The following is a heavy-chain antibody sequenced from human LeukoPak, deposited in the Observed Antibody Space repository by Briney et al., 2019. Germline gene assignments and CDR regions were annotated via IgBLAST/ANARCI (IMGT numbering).Heavy chain of an antibody. J-gene: IGHJ5*02. V-gene: IGHV3-23*01. CDR3: AKDLTADAT. CDR2: ISGSGGST. Sequence: PGGSLRLSCAPSGFTSSSYAMSSVRQAPGQGLGWVSSISGSGGSTYYAGSVKGRFTISRDNSKNTLYLQMNSLRAEDTAVYYCAKDLTADATWGQGTLVTVSS. CDR1: GFTSSSYA.